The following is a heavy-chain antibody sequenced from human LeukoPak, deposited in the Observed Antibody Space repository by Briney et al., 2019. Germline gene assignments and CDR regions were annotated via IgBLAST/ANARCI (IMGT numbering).Heavy chain of an antibody. CDR2: ISWNSGSI. CDR1: GFTFDDYA. CDR3: AKDLIPYYDILTGYYTTNFDY. V-gene: IGHV3-9*01. J-gene: IGHJ4*02. Sequence: GGSLRLSCAASGFTFDDYAMHWVRQAPGKGLEWVSGISWNSGSIGYADSVKGRFTISRDNAKNSLYLQMNSLRAEDTALYYCAKDLIPYYDILTGYYTTNFDYWGQGTLVTVSS. D-gene: IGHD3-9*01.